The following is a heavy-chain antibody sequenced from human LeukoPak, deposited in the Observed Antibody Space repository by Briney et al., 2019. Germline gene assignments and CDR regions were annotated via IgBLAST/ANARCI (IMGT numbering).Heavy chain of an antibody. CDR1: GFTFSSYE. CDR2: ISSSGSTI. Sequence: GGSLRLSCAASGFTFSSYEMNWVRQAPGKGLEWVSYISSSGSTIYYADSVKGRFTISRDNAKNSLYLQMNSLRAEDTAVYYCALGGGFGEYDGYFDYWGQGTLVTVSS. J-gene: IGHJ4*02. V-gene: IGHV3-48*03. CDR3: ALGGGFGEYDGYFDY. D-gene: IGHD3-10*01.